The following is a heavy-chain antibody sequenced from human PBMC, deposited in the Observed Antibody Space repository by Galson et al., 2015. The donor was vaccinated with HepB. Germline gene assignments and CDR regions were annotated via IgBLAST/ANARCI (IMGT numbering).Heavy chain of an antibody. J-gene: IGHJ5*02. CDR3: ARRRYCSSTSCYKGGPNWFDP. D-gene: IGHD2-2*02. V-gene: IGHV1-8*01. Sequence: WVRQATGQGLEWMGWMNPNSGNTGYAQKFQGRVTMTRNTSISTAYMELSSLRSEDTAVYYCARRRYCSSTSCYKGGPNWFDPWGQGTLVTVSS. CDR2: MNPNSGNT.